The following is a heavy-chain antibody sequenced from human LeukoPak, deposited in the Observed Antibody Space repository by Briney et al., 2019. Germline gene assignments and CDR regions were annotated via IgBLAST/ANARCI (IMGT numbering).Heavy chain of an antibody. D-gene: IGHD1-26*01. CDR1: GYTFTSYG. J-gene: IGHJ4*02. Sequence: ASVKVSCKASGYTFTSYGISWVRQAPGQGLEWMGWISAYNGNTNYAQKFQGRVTMTRDTSISAAYMELSRLRSDDTAVYYCVRVRVGATDYWGQGTLVTVSS. CDR3: VRVRVGATDY. CDR2: ISAYNGNT. V-gene: IGHV1-18*01.